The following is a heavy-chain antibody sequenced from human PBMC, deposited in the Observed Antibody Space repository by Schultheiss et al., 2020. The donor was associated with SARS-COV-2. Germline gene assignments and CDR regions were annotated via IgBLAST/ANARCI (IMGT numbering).Heavy chain of an antibody. J-gene: IGHJ5*02. CDR2: IYYSGST. CDR3: ARSPKCLTMVRGVIITRSGWFDP. V-gene: IGHV4-59*01. Sequence: SETLSLTCTVSGGSISSYYWSWIRQPPGKGLEWIGYIYYSGSTNYNPSLKSRVTISVDTSKNQFSLKLSSVTAADTAVYYCARSPKCLTMVRGVIITRSGWFDPWGQGTLVTVSS. CDR1: GGSISSYY. D-gene: IGHD3-10*01.